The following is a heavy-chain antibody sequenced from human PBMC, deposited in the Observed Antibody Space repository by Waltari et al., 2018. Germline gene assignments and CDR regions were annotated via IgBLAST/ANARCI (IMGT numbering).Heavy chain of an antibody. CDR2: IYYSGSN. Sequence: QLQLQESGPGLVKPSETLSLTCTVSGGSISSSSYYWGWIRQPPGKGLEWIGRIYYSGSNYYNPSLKRRVTISVDTSKNQFSLKRGSVTASDTAVYYCARPNDYLSDAFDIWGQVTMVTVSS. CDR3: ARPNDYLSDAFDI. J-gene: IGHJ3*02. D-gene: IGHD4-17*01. CDR1: GGSISSSSYY. V-gene: IGHV4-39*01.